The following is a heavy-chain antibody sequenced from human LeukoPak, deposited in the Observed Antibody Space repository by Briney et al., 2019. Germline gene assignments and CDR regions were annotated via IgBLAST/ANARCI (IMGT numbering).Heavy chain of an antibody. CDR2: IYYSGST. CDR3: ARGDYGDYVASY. V-gene: IGHV4-39*07. Sequence: PSETLSLTCTVSGGSISSSSYYWGWIRQPPGKGLEWIGSIYYSGSTNYNPSLKSRVTIPVDTSKNQFSLKLSSVTAADTAVYYCARGDYGDYVASYWGQGTLVTVSS. D-gene: IGHD4-17*01. J-gene: IGHJ4*02. CDR1: GGSISSSSYY.